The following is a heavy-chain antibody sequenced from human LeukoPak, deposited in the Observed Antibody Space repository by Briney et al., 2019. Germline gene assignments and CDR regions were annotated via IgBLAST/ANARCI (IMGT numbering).Heavy chain of an antibody. J-gene: IGHJ5*02. CDR3: ARDRSEGYNHLPS. V-gene: IGHV1-69*13. D-gene: IGHD5-24*01. Sequence: SVKVSCKASGYTFTSYGISWVRQAPGQGLEWMGGIIPIFGTANYAQKFQGRVTITADESTSTAYMELSSLRSEDTAVYYCARDRSEGYNHLPSWGQGTPVTVSS. CDR2: IIPIFGTA. CDR1: GYTFTSYG.